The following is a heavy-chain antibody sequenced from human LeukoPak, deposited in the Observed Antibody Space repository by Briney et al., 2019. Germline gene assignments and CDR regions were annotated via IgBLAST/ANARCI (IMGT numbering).Heavy chain of an antibody. D-gene: IGHD3-3*01. CDR1: GYTFTDNY. Sequence: GTSVKVSCKASGYTFTDNYIHWVRQAPGQGLEWMGWINPLSGGPMYAQKFQGRVTMTRDTSLSTAYIELNGLKSDDTAIYYCEREGIKIFGGWAPFDPWGQGTLVTVS. CDR3: EREGIKIFGGWAPFDP. V-gene: IGHV1-2*02. CDR2: INPLSGGP. J-gene: IGHJ5*02.